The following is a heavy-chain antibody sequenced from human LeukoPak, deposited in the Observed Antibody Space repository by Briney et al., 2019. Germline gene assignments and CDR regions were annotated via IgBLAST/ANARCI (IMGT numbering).Heavy chain of an antibody. CDR2: IYYSGTT. CDR3: ARHPRWPRYGSGNNWFDT. CDR1: GVSIADYY. J-gene: IGHJ5*02. D-gene: IGHD3-10*01. Sequence: PSETLSLACTVSGVSIADYYWSWIRQPPGKGLDWIAYIYYSGTTIYNPSLKRRVTISIDTPNQQFSLSLTSVTAADTALYFCARHPRWPRYGSGNNWFDTWGQGTLVTVSS. V-gene: IGHV4-59*08.